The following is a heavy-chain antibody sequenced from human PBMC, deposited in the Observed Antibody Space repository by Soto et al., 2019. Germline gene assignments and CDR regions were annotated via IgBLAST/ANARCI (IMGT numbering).Heavy chain of an antibody. J-gene: IGHJ6*02. CDR3: AKSPVGFGELLEYGMDV. Sequence: DSVKGRFTISRDKSKNTLYLQMNSLRAEDTAVYYCAKSPVGFGELLEYGMDVWGQGTTVTVSS. V-gene: IGHV3-30*02. D-gene: IGHD3-10*01.